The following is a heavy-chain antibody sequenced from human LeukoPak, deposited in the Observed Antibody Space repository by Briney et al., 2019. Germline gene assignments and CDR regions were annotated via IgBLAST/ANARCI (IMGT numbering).Heavy chain of an antibody. J-gene: IGHJ4*02. V-gene: IGHV3-49*04. CDR1: GFTFGDYA. Sequence: GGSLGLSCTASGFTFGDYAMSWVRQAPGKGLEWVGFIRSKAYGGTTEYAASVKGRFTISRDDSKSIAYLQMNSLKTEDTAVYYCTRDSQTYYYDSSGHLDYWGQGTLVTVSS. D-gene: IGHD3-22*01. CDR2: IRSKAYGGTT. CDR3: TRDSQTYYYDSSGHLDY.